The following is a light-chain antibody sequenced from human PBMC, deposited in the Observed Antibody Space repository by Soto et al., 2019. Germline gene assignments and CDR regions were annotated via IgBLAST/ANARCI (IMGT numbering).Light chain of an antibody. J-gene: IGLJ2*01. CDR1: GSDVGGYNY. V-gene: IGLV2-14*01. CDR3: SSYTSASTPLV. CDR2: DVS. Sequence: QSVLTQPASVSGSPGQSITISCTGTGSDVGGYNYVSWYQQHPGKAPKVMIYDVSNRPSGVSNRFSGSKSGNTASLTISGLHAEDEADYYSSSYTSASTPLVFGGGIKLTVL.